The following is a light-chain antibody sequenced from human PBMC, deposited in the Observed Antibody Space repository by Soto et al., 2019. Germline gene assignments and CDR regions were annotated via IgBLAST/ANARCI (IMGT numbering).Light chain of an antibody. CDR3: QQYNNWPPWT. J-gene: IGKJ1*01. Sequence: EIVMTRSPATLSVSPGERVTLSCRASQSVSSRLAWYHQKPGQSPRLLIYGASTRATGIPARFSGSGPGTEFTLTISSLQSEDFAVYYCQQYNNWPPWTFGQGTKVDIK. V-gene: IGKV3-15*01. CDR2: GAS. CDR1: QSVSSR.